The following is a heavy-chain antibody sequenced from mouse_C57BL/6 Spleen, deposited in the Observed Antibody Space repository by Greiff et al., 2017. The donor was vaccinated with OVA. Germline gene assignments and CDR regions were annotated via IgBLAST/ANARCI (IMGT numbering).Heavy chain of an antibody. J-gene: IGHJ2*01. CDR3: ARGNPHYFDY. Sequence: QVQLKESGAELVRPGSSVKLSCKASGYTFTSYWMDWVKQRPGQGLEWIGNIYPSDSETHYNQKFKDKATLTVDKSSSTAYMQLSSLTSEDSAVYYCARGNPHYFDYWGQGTTLTVSS. D-gene: IGHD2-1*01. CDR2: IYPSDSET. CDR1: GYTFTSYW. V-gene: IGHV1-61*01.